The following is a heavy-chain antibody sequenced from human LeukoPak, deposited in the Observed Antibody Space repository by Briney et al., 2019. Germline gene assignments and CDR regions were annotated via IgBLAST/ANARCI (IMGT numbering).Heavy chain of an antibody. CDR1: GFTFSSYA. V-gene: IGHV3-7*01. Sequence: GGSLRLSCAASGFTFSSYAMHWVRQAPGKGLEWVANIKQDGSEKYYVDSVKGRFTISRDNAKNSLYLQMNSLRAEDTAVYYCASSLRSSGWTDYWGQGTLVTVSS. CDR2: IKQDGSEK. J-gene: IGHJ4*02. D-gene: IGHD6-19*01. CDR3: ASSLRSSGWTDY.